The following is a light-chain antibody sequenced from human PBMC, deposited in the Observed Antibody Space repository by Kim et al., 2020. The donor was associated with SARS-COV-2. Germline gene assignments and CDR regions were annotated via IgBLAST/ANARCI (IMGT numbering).Light chain of an antibody. CDR2: DAS. CDR3: QQYDILPPNT. Sequence: DIQMTQSPSSLSASVGDRVTITCQASQDISNYLNWYQQKPGKAPKLLIYDASNLETGVPSRFSGSGSGTDFTFTISSLQPEDNATYYCQQYDILPPNTFGQGTKLEI. V-gene: IGKV1-33*01. CDR1: QDISNY. J-gene: IGKJ2*01.